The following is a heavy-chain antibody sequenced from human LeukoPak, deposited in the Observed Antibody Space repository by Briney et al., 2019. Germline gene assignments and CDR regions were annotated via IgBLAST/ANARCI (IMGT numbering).Heavy chain of an antibody. CDR1: GYTFTGYY. CDR3: ARARLRFLEWLLSH. D-gene: IGHD3-3*01. V-gene: IGHV1-2*06. Sequence: PWASVKVSCKASGYTFTGYYMHWVRQAPGQGLEWMGRINPNSGGTNYAQKFQGRVTMTRDTSISTAYMELSRLRSDDTAVHYCARARLRFLEWLLSHWGQGTLVTVSS. CDR2: INPNSGGT. J-gene: IGHJ4*02.